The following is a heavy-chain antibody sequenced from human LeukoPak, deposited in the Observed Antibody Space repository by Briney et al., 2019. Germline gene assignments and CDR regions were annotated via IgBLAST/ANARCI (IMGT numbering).Heavy chain of an antibody. D-gene: IGHD2-2*03. CDR2: IYTSGST. Sequence: PSETLSLTCTVSGGSISSYYWSWIRQHAGKGLEWIGRIYTSGSTNYNPSLKSRVTMSVDTSKNQFSLKLSSVTAADTAAYYCARGEVEIVVVPAPYNRPFDYWGQGTLVTVSS. CDR1: GGSISSYY. CDR3: ARGEVEIVVVPAPYNRPFDY. J-gene: IGHJ4*02. V-gene: IGHV4-4*07.